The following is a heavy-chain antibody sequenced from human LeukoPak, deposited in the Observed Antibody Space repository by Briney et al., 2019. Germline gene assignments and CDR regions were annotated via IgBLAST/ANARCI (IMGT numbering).Heavy chain of an antibody. CDR3: ARQWELRGWFDP. CDR1: GGPINSYY. D-gene: IGHD1-26*01. V-gene: IGHV4-59*08. CDR2: IYYSGST. J-gene: IGHJ5*02. Sequence: SETLSINCTVTGGPINSYYWSWLRQPPGKGLEWLGYIYYSGSTNYNPSLKSRVTISVDTSKNQFSLKLTSVTAADTAVYYCARQWELRGWFDPWGQGTLVTVSS.